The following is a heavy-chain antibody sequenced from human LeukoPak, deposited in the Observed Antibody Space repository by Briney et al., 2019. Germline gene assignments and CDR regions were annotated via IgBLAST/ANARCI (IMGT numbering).Heavy chain of an antibody. D-gene: IGHD3-22*01. Sequence: GGSLRLSCAASGFTFSTYAMNWVRQAPGKGLEWVSAIGISGRDTYYADSVKGRFTISRDNSKNTLYLQMNSLRAEDTAVYYCAKVGITMLVVVYFDDWGQGTLVTVSS. CDR1: GFTFSTYA. V-gene: IGHV3-23*01. CDR3: AKVGITMLVVVYFDD. CDR2: IGISGRDT. J-gene: IGHJ4*02.